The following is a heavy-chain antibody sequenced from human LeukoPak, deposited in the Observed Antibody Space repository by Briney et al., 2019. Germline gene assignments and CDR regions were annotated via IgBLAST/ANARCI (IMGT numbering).Heavy chain of an antibody. Sequence: GASVKLSCKASGYTFTNYYMNWVRQAPGEGLEWMGIINTSGLSTTYAQKFQGRVTMTRDTSTSTVYVELSSLTAEDTAVYYCASGKLCTGHNCYFDYWGQGTLVTVSS. V-gene: IGHV1-46*01. CDR2: INTSGLST. D-gene: IGHD2-8*02. J-gene: IGHJ4*02. CDR1: GYTFTNYY. CDR3: ASGKLCTGHNCYFDY.